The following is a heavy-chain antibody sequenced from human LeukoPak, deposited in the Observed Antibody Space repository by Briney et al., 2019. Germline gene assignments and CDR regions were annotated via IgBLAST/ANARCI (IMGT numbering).Heavy chain of an antibody. Sequence: ASVKVSCKASGYTFTRKHMHWLRQAPGQGLEWMGWINPTSGGINYVQKFQGRVTMTRDTSINTAYMELSRLRSDDTAVYYCARDSSQAYGDYECRFAFWGQGTLVTVSS. CDR3: ARDSSQAYGDYECRFAF. J-gene: IGHJ4*02. CDR2: INPTSGGI. D-gene: IGHD4-17*01. V-gene: IGHV1-2*02. CDR1: GYTFTRKH.